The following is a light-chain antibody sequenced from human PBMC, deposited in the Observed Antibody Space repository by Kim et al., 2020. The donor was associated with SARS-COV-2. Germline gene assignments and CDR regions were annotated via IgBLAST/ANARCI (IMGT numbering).Light chain of an antibody. CDR3: PTTGSGIQV. CDR2: LSYDGSH. V-gene: IGLV4-69*01. J-gene: IGLJ3*02. CDR1: SATTHYV. Sequence: PVNPTSTLDSATTHYVVAWHQQQPQKAPQYLMKLSYDGSHITGDGTPDRFAGTSAEAERYPTTSSLQSEDAADYYCPTTGSGIQVFGGGTQLTVL.